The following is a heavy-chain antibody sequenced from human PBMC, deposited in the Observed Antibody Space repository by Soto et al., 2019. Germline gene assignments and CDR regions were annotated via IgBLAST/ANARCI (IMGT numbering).Heavy chain of an antibody. D-gene: IGHD2-21*02. CDR3: ARDLWGYCGTDCYPLDV. V-gene: IGHV4-59*01. CDR1: CGSFSGYY. CDR2: MYNTGST. J-gene: IGHJ6*02. Sequence: PSETLSLTCAVYCGSFSGYYWSWIRQPPGKGLEWIGYMYNTGSTVYNPSFKSRVTISVDTSKNQFSLKLNSVTAADTAVYYCARDLWGYCGTDCYPLDVWGQGTTVTVSS.